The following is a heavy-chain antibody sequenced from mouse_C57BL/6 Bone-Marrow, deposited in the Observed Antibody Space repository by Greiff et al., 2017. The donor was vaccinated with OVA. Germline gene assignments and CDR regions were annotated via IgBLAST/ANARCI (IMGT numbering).Heavy chain of an antibody. Sequence: QVQLQQSGPGLVQPSQSLSITCTVSGFSLTSYGVHWVRQPPGKGLEWLGVIWSGGSTDYNAAFISRLSISKDNSKSQVFFKMNSLQADDTAIYYCAKNLVYYYGSRYYYAMDYWGQGTSVTVSS. CDR3: AKNLVYYYGSRYYYAMDY. J-gene: IGHJ4*01. D-gene: IGHD1-1*01. V-gene: IGHV2-4*01. CDR1: GFSLTSYG. CDR2: IWSGGST.